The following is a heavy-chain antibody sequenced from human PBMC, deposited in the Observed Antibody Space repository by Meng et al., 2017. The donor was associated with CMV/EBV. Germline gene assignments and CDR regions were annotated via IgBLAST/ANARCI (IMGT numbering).Heavy chain of an antibody. CDR1: GFTVSSNY. CDR3: ARDSAYYDFWSGNPLLDY. V-gene: IGHV3-53*05. Sequence: GESLKISCAASGFTVSSNYMSWVRQAPGKGLEWVSVIYSGGSTYYADSVKGRFTISRDNSKNTLYLQMNSLRAEDTAVYYCARDSAYYDFWSGNPLLDYWGQGTLVTVSS. J-gene: IGHJ4*02. D-gene: IGHD3-3*01. CDR2: IYSGGST.